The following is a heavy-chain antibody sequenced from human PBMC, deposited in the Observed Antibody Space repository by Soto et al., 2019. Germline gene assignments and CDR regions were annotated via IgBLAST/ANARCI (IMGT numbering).Heavy chain of an antibody. CDR3: ASGGSSLNFDY. CDR1: GFTFRSYW. CDR2: INSDGSST. D-gene: IGHD6-6*01. Sequence: GGSLRLSCAASGFTFRSYWMQWVRQAPGKGLVWVSWINSDGSSTSYADSVKGRFTISRDNAKNTLYLQMNSLRAEDTAVYYCASGGSSLNFDYWGQGT. J-gene: IGHJ4*02. V-gene: IGHV3-74*01.